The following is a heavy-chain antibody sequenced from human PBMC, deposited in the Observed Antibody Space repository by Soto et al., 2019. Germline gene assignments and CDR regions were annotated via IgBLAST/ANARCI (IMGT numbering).Heavy chain of an antibody. CDR1: GFTFSSYW. D-gene: IGHD3-3*01. Sequence: GGSLRLSCAASGFTFSSYWMSWVRQAPGKGLEWVANIKQDGSEKYYVDSVKGRFTISRDNAKNSLYLQMNSLRAEDTAVYYCARDTIWSGYYYFDYWGQGTLVTVSS. J-gene: IGHJ4*02. CDR2: IKQDGSEK. CDR3: ARDTIWSGYYYFDY. V-gene: IGHV3-7*05.